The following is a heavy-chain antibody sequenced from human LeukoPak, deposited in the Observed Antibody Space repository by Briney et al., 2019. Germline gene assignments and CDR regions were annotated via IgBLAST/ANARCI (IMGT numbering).Heavy chain of an antibody. D-gene: IGHD4-17*01. V-gene: IGHV3-33*01. CDR3: ARAGYGDPHFDF. CDR2: IWYDGSNK. CDR1: GFTFSNYG. Sequence: GGSLRLSCAASGFTFSNYGMHWVRQAPGKGLEWVAAIWYDGSNKYNGDSVKGRFTISRDNSKNTLYLQMNSLRAEDTAAYYCARAGYGDPHFDFWGQGTLVTVSS. J-gene: IGHJ4*02.